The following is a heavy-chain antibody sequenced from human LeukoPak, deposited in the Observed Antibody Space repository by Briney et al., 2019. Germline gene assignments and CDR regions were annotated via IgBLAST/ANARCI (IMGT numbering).Heavy chain of an antibody. D-gene: IGHD2-15*01. J-gene: IGHJ4*02. CDR2: IKQDGSEK. V-gene: IGHV3-7*03. Sequence: GGSLRLSCAASGFIFSSYWMSWVRQAPGKGLEWVANIKQDGSEKYYVDSVKGRFTISRDNAKNSLYLQMNSLRAEETAVYYCARETWAAMSALSFDYWGQGALVTVSS. CDR3: ARETWAAMSALSFDY. CDR1: GFIFSSYW.